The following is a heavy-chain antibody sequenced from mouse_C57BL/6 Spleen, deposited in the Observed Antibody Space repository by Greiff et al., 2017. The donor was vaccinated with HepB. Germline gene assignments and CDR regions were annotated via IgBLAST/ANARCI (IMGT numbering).Heavy chain of an antibody. CDR1: GFTFSSYA. V-gene: IGHV5-4*01. J-gene: IGHJ4*01. D-gene: IGHD2-4*01. Sequence: EVKLVESGGGLVKPGGSLKLSCAASGFTFSSYAMSWVRQTPEKRLEWVATISDGGSYTYYPDNVKGRFTISRDNAKNNLYLQMSHLKSEDTAMYYCARERYDYDVRDAMDYWGQGTSVTVSS. CDR2: ISDGGSYT. CDR3: ARERYDYDVRDAMDY.